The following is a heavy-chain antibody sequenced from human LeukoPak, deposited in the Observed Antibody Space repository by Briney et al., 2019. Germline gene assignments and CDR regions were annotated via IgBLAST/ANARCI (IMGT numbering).Heavy chain of an antibody. Sequence: ASVKVSCKASGYTFTSYYMHWVRQAPGQGLEWMGIINPSGGSTSYAQKFQGRVTMTRDTSTSTVYMELSSLRSEDTAVYYCAKHRPIAEAGTGYYYGMDVWGQGTTVTVSS. CDR1: GYTFTSYY. D-gene: IGHD6-19*01. V-gene: IGHV1-46*01. J-gene: IGHJ6*02. CDR2: INPSGGST. CDR3: AKHRPIAEAGTGYYYGMDV.